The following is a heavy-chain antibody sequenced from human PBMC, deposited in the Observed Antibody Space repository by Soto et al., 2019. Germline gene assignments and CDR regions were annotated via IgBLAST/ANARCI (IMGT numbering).Heavy chain of an antibody. CDR3: ARTPSRVLIAVAGILDY. CDR1: GFTFSSYA. CDR2: ISYDGSNK. J-gene: IGHJ4*02. V-gene: IGHV3-30-3*01. D-gene: IGHD6-19*01. Sequence: QVQLVESGGGVVQPGRSLRLSCAASGFTFSSYAMHWVRQAPGKGLEWVAVISYDGSNKYYADSVKGRFTISRDNSKNTLYLQMNSLRAEDTAVYYCARTPSRVLIAVAGILDYWGQGTRVTVSS.